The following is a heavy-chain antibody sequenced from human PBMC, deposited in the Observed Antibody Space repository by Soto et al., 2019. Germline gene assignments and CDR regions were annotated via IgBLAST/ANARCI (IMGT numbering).Heavy chain of an antibody. CDR1: GCTFTSYG. Sequence: ASVKVSGKASGCTFTSYGISWVRQAPGQGLEWMGWISAYNGNTNYAQKLQGRVTMTTDTSTSTAYMELRSLRSDDTAVYYCASSGYSSGWYSLDYWGQGTLVTVSS. D-gene: IGHD6-19*01. CDR3: ASSGYSSGWYSLDY. J-gene: IGHJ4*02. V-gene: IGHV1-18*04. CDR2: ISAYNGNT.